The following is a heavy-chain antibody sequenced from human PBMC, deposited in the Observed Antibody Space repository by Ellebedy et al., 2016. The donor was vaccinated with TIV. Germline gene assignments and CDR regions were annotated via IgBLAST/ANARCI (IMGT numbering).Heavy chain of an antibody. V-gene: IGHV3-30*03. J-gene: IGHJ4*02. D-gene: IGHD3-22*01. CDR1: GFTFSSYG. CDR2: ISYDGSNK. CDR3: ARDLQNYYDSSGYSGFDY. Sequence: GESLKISCAASGFTFSSYGMHWVRQAPGKGLGWVAVISYDGSNKYYADSVKGRFTISRDNSKNTLYLQMNSLRAEDTAVYYCARDLQNYYDSSGYSGFDYWGQGTLVTVSS.